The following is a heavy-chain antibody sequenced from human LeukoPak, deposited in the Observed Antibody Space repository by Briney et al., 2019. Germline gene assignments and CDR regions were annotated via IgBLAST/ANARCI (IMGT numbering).Heavy chain of an antibody. J-gene: IGHJ6*02. D-gene: IGHD1/OR15-1a*01. Sequence: GESLKISCKGSGYSFTSYWIGWVRQMPGKGLGWMGIIYPGDSDTRYSPSFQGQVTISADKSISTAYLQWSSLKASDTAMYYCTRRAGTTGWSYYGMDVWGQGTTVTVSS. CDR1: GYSFTSYW. CDR2: IYPGDSDT. V-gene: IGHV5-51*01. CDR3: TRRAGTTGWSYYGMDV.